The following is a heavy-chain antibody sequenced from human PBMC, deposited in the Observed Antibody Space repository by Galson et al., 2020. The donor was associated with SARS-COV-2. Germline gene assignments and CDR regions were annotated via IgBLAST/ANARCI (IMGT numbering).Heavy chain of an antibody. CDR1: SDFLDDTSYY. J-gene: IGHJ4*02. V-gene: IGHV4-39*07. Sequence: SSETLSLTCTVSSDFLDDTSYYWGWIRQPPGKGLEWIGSIYYTGATFYNPSLNSRAIMSIATSKNQFSLELKSVTAADTAVYYCARKTSTYDFWGQGILVTVSS. D-gene: IGHD1-1*01. CDR2: IYYTGAT. CDR3: ARKTSTYDF.